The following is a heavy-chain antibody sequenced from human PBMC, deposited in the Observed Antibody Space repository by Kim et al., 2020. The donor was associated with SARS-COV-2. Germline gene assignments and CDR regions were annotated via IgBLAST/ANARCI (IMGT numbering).Heavy chain of an antibody. Sequence: ASVKVSCKASGYTFTSYGISWVRQAPGQGLEWMGWISAYNGNTNYAQKLQGRVTMTTDTSTSTAYMELRSLRSDDTAVYYCARDFHYYDSSGYQPGVLGYWGQGTLVTVSS. V-gene: IGHV1-18*01. CDR2: ISAYNGNT. J-gene: IGHJ4*02. CDR3: ARDFHYYDSSGYQPGVLGY. D-gene: IGHD3-22*01. CDR1: GYTFTSYG.